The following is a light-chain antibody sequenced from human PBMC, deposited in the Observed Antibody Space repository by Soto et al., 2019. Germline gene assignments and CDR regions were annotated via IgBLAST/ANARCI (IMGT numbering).Light chain of an antibody. CDR1: QSVSSNS. J-gene: IGKJ3*01. Sequence: EIVLTQSPGTLSLSPGERATLSCRASQSVSSNSLAWYQQKPGQAPSLLIYGASSRATGIPDRFSGSGSGTAFALTISRLEPEDFAVYYCQLYGTSPGFTFGPGTKVDI. CDR2: GAS. V-gene: IGKV3-20*01. CDR3: QLYGTSPGFT.